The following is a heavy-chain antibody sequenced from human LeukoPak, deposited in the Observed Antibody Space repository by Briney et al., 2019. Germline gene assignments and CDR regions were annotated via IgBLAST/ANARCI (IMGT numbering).Heavy chain of an antibody. CDR2: ISYDGSNK. D-gene: IGHD3-10*01. V-gene: IGHV3-30*04. CDR3: ARDPTYYYGSGSAPLRNYGMDV. J-gene: IGHJ6*02. Sequence: GGSLRLSCAASGFTFSSYAMHWVRQAPGKGLEWVAVISYDGSNKYYADSVKGRFTISRDNSKNTLYLRMNSLRAEDTAVYYCARDPTYYYGSGSAPLRNYGMDVWGQGTTVTVSS. CDR1: GFTFSSYA.